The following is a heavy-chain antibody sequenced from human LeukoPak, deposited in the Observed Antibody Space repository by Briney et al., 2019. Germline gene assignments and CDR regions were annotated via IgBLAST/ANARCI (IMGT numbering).Heavy chain of an antibody. CDR1: GYTFTSYY. D-gene: IGHD3-3*01. V-gene: IGHV1-69*04. Sequence: ASVKVSCKASGYTFTSYYMHWVRQAPGQGLEWMGRIIPILGIANYAQKFQGRVTITADKSTSTAYMELSSLRSEDTAVYYCARDSITIFGVVTYDAFDIWGQGTMVTVSS. CDR3: ARDSITIFGVVTYDAFDI. J-gene: IGHJ3*02. CDR2: IIPILGIA.